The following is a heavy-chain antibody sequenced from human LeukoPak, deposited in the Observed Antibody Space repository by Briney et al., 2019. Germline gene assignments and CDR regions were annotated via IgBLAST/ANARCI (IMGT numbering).Heavy chain of an antibody. CDR2: INTSGGST. CDR1: GYTFTSYY. CDR3: ARGLPGRVHDNSKRGLFDP. J-gene: IGHJ5*02. V-gene: IGHV1-46*01. Sequence: ASVKVSCKASGYTFTSYYMHWVRQPPGQGLEWLGIINTSGGSTSYAQKFQGRITMTRDTSTTTVYMDLSSLRSEDTAMYYCARGLPGRVHDNSKRGLFDPWGQGTLVTVA. D-gene: IGHD3-22*01.